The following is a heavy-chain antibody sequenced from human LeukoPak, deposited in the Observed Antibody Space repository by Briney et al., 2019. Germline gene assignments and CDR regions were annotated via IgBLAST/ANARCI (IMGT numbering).Heavy chain of an antibody. CDR1: GFTFSSYW. CDR2: INGDGSSP. J-gene: IGHJ4*02. V-gene: IGHV3-74*01. CDR3: ARETSGSFPY. Sequence: GGSLRLSCTASGFTFSSYWMQWVRQVPGKGLVWVSRINGDGSSPSYGDSVKGRFTISRDNSKNTLYLQMNNLSAEDTAVYYCARETSGSFPYWGQGTLVTVSS. D-gene: IGHD2-15*01.